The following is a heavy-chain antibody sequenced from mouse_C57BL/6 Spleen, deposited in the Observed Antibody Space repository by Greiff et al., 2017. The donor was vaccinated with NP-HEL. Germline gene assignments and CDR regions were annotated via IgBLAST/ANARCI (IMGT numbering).Heavy chain of an antibody. J-gene: IGHJ2*01. V-gene: IGHV5-16*01. CDR2: INYDGSST. D-gene: IGHD4-1*01. CDR3: ARLNWDGVDY. Sequence: EVKLVESEGGLVQPGSSMKLSCTASGFTFSDYYMAWVRQVPEKGLEWVANINYDGSSTYYLDSLKSRFIISRDNAKNILYLQMSSLKSEDTATYYCARLNWDGVDYWGQGTTLTVSS. CDR1: GFTFSDYY.